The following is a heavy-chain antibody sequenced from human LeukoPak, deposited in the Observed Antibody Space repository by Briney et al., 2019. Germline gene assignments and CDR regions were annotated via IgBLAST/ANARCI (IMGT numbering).Heavy chain of an antibody. V-gene: IGHV1-69*13. Sequence: SVKVSCKASGGTFSSYAISWVRQAPGQGLEWMGGIIPIFGTANYAQKFQGRVTITADESTSTAYMELSSLRSEDTAMYYCARAGVRYSSGWYYFDYWGQGTLVTVSS. D-gene: IGHD6-19*01. CDR1: GGTFSSYA. J-gene: IGHJ4*02. CDR2: IIPIFGTA. CDR3: ARAGVRYSSGWYYFDY.